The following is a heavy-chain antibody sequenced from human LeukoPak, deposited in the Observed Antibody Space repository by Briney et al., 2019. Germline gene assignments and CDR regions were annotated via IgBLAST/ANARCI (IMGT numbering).Heavy chain of an antibody. CDR3: AREGYYYDSSGYSSYYFDY. D-gene: IGHD3-22*01. CDR2: IYYSGST. CDR1: GGSISSGDYY. Sequence: SETLSLTCTVSGGSISSGDYYWRWIRQPPGKGLEWIGYIYYSGSTYYNPSLKSRVTISVDTSKNQFSLKLSSVTAADTAVYYCAREGYYYDSSGYSSYYFDYWGQGTLVTVSS. J-gene: IGHJ4*02. V-gene: IGHV4-30-4*01.